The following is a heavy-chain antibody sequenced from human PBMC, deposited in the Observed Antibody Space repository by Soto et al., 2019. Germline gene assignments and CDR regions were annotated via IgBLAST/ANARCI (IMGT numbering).Heavy chain of an antibody. CDR3: ARVAGSGWYLSSGSYWFDY. CDR1: GFTFSSYW. D-gene: IGHD6-19*01. V-gene: IGHV3-7*03. Sequence: GGSLRLSCAASGFTFSSYWMSWVRQAPGKGLEWVANIKQDGSEKYYVDSVKGRFTISRDNAKNSLYLQMNSLRAEDTAVYYCARVAGSGWYLSSGSYWFDYWGQGTLVTVSS. J-gene: IGHJ4*02. CDR2: IKQDGSEK.